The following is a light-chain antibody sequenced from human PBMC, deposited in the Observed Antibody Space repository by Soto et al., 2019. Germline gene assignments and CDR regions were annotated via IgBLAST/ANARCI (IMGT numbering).Light chain of an antibody. CDR1: SSNIGSNY. Sequence: QSALTQPPSASGTPGQRVTISCSGSSSNIGSNYVYWYQQLPGTAPKLLIYRNNQRPSGVPDRFSGSKSGTSASLAISGRRSEDEADYYCAAWDDSLSGLFGGGTKLTVL. CDR3: AAWDDSLSGL. J-gene: IGLJ2*01. CDR2: RNN. V-gene: IGLV1-47*01.